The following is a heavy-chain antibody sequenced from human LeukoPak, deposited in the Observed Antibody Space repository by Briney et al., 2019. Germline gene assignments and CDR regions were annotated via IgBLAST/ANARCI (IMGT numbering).Heavy chain of an antibody. D-gene: IGHD4-17*01. J-gene: IGHJ4*02. V-gene: IGHV3-74*01. CDR3: ARDGGYGEHDY. CDR1: GFTFSSYW. Sequence: GGSLRLSCAASGFTFSSYWMHWVRQAPGKGLVWVSRISSDGSSTSYADSVKGRFTISRDNAKNTLYLQMNSLRAEDTAVYYCARDGGYGEHDYWGQGTLVTVSS. CDR2: ISSDGSST.